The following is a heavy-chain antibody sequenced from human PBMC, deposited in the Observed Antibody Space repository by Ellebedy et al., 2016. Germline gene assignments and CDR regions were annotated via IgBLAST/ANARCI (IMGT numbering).Heavy chain of an antibody. CDR1: GGSIANSPYY. V-gene: IGHV4-39*07. CDR3: ARDSKRVDAFDI. D-gene: IGHD6-25*01. CDR2: VYYTGFT. J-gene: IGHJ3*02. Sequence: SETLSLTCSVSGGSIANSPYYWAWIRQPPGKGLEWIASVYYTGFTFYNPSLKSRVTMSVDTSKNHFSLNLTSVTAADTAVYYCARDSKRVDAFDIWGQGTMVTVSS.